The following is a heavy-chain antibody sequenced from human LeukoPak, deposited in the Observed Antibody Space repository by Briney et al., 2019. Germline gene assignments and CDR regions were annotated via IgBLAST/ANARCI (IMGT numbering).Heavy chain of an antibody. Sequence: PSETLSLTCTVSGGSISSYSWSWIRRPPGKGLEWIGYIYYSGSTYYNPSLKSRVTISVDTSKNQFSLKLSSVTAADTAVYFCARDRGIYSGSDAFDIWGQGTMVTVSS. CDR2: IYYSGST. J-gene: IGHJ3*02. D-gene: IGHD1-26*01. CDR3: ARDRGIYSGSDAFDI. CDR1: GGSISSYS. V-gene: IGHV4-59*12.